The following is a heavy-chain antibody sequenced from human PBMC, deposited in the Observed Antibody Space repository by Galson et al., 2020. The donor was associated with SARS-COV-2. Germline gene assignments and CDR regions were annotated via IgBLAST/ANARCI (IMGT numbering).Heavy chain of an antibody. CDR2: LDTSSTYI. V-gene: IGHV3-21*01. CDR3: ARSPPASTSGTSIYFDY. D-gene: IGHD3-10*01. J-gene: IGHJ4*01. Sequence: GGSLRLSCAASGFAFSSYTMNWVRQAPGKGLEWVASLDTSSTYIYHADSLKGRFTISRDNAENSLYLQMNSLRAEDTAVYYCARSPPASTSGTSIYFDYWGQEPRSPSP. CDR1: GFAFSSYT.